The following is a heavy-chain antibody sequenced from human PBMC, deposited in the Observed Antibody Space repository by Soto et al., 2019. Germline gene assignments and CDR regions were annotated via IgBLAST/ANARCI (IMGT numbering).Heavy chain of an antibody. Sequence: SETLSLTCSVSGGSINSFYWSWIRRAPGKGLGWIGYISDIGRTDYNPSLKSRITISLDTSKDQISLNLRSATAADTALYFCARLPGTSVLDGFDLWGPGTMVTVSS. CDR1: GGSINSFY. CDR2: ISDIGRT. J-gene: IGHJ3*01. CDR3: ARLPGTSVLDGFDL. V-gene: IGHV4-59*01. D-gene: IGHD6-6*01.